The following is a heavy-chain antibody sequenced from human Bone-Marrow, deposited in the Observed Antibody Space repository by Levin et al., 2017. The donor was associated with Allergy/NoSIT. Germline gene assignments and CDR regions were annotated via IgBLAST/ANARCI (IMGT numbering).Heavy chain of an antibody. CDR1: GASINSHY. CDR3: ARDLSSNWFYY. CDR2: FYYTGDT. Sequence: PGGSLRLSCTVSGASINSHYWSWIRQPPGKGLEWIWSFYYTGDTNYNPSLKSRVTISVDTSKNQFSLSVSSVTAADTATYFCARDLSSNWFYYWGQGILVAVSS. V-gene: IGHV4-59*11. D-gene: IGHD1-1*01. J-gene: IGHJ4*02.